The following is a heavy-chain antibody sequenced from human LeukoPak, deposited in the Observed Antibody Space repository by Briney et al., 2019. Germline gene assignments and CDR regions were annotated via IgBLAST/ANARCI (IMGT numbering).Heavy chain of an antibody. J-gene: IGHJ4*02. CDR2: FDPEDGET. CDR1: GYTLTELS. D-gene: IGHD6-13*01. Sequence: ASVKVSCKVSGYTLTELSMHWVRQAPGKGLEWMGGFDPEDGETIYAQKFQGRVTMTEDTSTDTAYMELSSLRSEDTAVYYCAARIAAPYYFDYWGQGTLVTVSS. V-gene: IGHV1-24*01. CDR3: AARIAAPYYFDY.